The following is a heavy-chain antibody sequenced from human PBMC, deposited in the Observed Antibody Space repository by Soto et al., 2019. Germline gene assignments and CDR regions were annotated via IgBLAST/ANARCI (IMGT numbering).Heavy chain of an antibody. D-gene: IGHD4-17*01. CDR3: AKDLYGDFSYYFDY. CDR2: ISYDGSNK. CDR1: GFTFSSYG. Sequence: GGSLRLSCAASGFTFSSYGMHWVRQAPGKGLEWAAVISYDGSNKYYADSVKGRFTISKDNAKNTLYLQMNNLSADDTAVHYCAKDLYGDFSYYFDYWGQGTLVTVSS. V-gene: IGHV3-30*18. J-gene: IGHJ4*02.